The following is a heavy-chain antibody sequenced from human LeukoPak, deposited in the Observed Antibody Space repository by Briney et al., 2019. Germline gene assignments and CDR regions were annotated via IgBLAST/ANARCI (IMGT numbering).Heavy chain of an antibody. D-gene: IGHD4-17*01. CDR2: ISWDGSNK. V-gene: IGHV3-30*04. CDR1: AFTFSSYA. Sequence: PGGSLRLSCAASAFTFSSYAMHWVRQAPGKGLEWVAVISWDGSNKYYADSVKGRFTISRDSSKNTLYLQMNSLRAEDTAVYYCARMGYGDRLYYFDYWGQGTLVTVSS. CDR3: ARMGYGDRLYYFDY. J-gene: IGHJ4*02.